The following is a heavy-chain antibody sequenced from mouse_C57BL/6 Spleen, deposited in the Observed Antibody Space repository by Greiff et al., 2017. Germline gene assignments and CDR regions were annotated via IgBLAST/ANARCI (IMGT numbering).Heavy chain of an antibody. CDR3: VRSHYGSSYDWYFDV. V-gene: IGHV10-1*01. D-gene: IGHD1-1*01. CDR1: GFSFNTYA. J-gene: IGHJ1*03. CDR2: IRSKSNNYAT. Sequence: EVQGVESGGGLVQPKGSLKLSCAASGFSFNTYAMNWVRQAPGKGLEWVARIRSKSNNYATYYADSVKDRFTMSRDDSESMLDLQMNNLKTEDTAMYYCVRSHYGSSYDWYFDVWGTGTTVTVSS.